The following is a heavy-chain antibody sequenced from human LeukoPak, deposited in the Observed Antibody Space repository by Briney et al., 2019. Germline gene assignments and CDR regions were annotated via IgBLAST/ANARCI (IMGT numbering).Heavy chain of an antibody. CDR3: ATTYHGPMVRGVKPPYYYYYYMDV. CDR2: FDPEDGET. D-gene: IGHD3-10*01. CDR1: GYTLTELS. Sequence: ASVKVSCKVSGYTLTELSMHWVRQAPGKGLEWMGGFDPEDGETIYAQKFQGRVTMTEDTSTDTAYMELSSLRSEDTAVYYCATTYHGPMVRGVKPPYYYYYYMDVWGKGTTVTVSS. V-gene: IGHV1-24*01. J-gene: IGHJ6*03.